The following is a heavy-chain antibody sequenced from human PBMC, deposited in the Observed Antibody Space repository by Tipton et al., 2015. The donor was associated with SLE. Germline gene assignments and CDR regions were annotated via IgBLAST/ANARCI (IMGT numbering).Heavy chain of an antibody. V-gene: IGHV4-61*02. CDR1: GGSISSGSYY. J-gene: IGHJ4*02. D-gene: IGHD5-24*01. Sequence: TLSLTCTVSGGSISSGSYYWSWIRQPAGKGLEWIGRIYTSGSTNYNPSLKRRVTISVDTSKKQFSLKLSSVTAADTAVYYCARQMGPGYFDYWGQGTLVTVSS. CDR3: ARQMGPGYFDY. CDR2: IYTSGST.